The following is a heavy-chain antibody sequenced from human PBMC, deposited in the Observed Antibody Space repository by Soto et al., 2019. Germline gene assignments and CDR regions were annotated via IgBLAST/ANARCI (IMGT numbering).Heavy chain of an antibody. CDR2: ISSSGSNI. V-gene: IGHV3-11*01. J-gene: IGHJ6*03. D-gene: IGHD3-10*01. CDR3: GRVLRVGRGVRAPPDYCYYDIDV. CDR1: GFTFSDYY. Sequence: QVQLVESGGGLVKPGGSLRLSCAASGFTFSDYYMSWIRQAPGKGLEWVSYISSSGSNIYYADSVKGRFTISRDNAKNSLYLQMNSLRVEDTAVDYCGRVLRVGRGVRAPPDYCYYDIDVWGKGTTVTVSS.